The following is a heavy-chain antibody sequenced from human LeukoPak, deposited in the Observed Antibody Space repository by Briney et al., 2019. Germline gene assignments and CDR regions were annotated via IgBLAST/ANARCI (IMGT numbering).Heavy chain of an antibody. Sequence: GGSLRLPCAASGFTFSSYWMHWVRQAPGKGLVWVSRINSDGSSTSYADSVKGRFTISRDNAKNTLYLQMNSLRAEDTAVYYCARAIRDYGDYVGYWGQGTLVTVSS. D-gene: IGHD4-17*01. J-gene: IGHJ4*02. CDR2: INSDGSST. V-gene: IGHV3-74*01. CDR3: ARAIRDYGDYVGY. CDR1: GFTFSSYW.